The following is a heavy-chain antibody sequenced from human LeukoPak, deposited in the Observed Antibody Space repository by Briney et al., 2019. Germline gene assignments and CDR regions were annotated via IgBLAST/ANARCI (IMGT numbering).Heavy chain of an antibody. V-gene: IGHV3-20*04. CDR3: ARARGYFDY. CDR1: GFSFGDDG. J-gene: IGHJ4*02. D-gene: IGHD3-16*01. CDR2: INWSGDDS. Sequence: GGSLRLSCEASGFSFGDDGMGWVRQAPGKGLEWVSRINWSGDDSMYADSVKGRFTISRDNSKNSMYLQVNSLRAEDTAVYYCARARGYFDYWGQGTLVTVST.